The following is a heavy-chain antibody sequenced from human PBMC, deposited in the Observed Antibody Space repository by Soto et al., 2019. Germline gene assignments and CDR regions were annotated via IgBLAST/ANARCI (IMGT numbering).Heavy chain of an antibody. V-gene: IGHV3-48*03. CDR3: ARDRDYYDSSDYCDY. CDR1: GFTFSSYE. Sequence: VRLSCAASGFTFSSYEMNWVRQAPGKGLEWVSYISSSGSTIYYAESVKGRFTISRDNAKNSLYLQMNSLRAEDTAVYYCARDRDYYDSSDYCDYWGQGTLVTVSS. D-gene: IGHD3-22*01. CDR2: ISSSGSTI. J-gene: IGHJ4*02.